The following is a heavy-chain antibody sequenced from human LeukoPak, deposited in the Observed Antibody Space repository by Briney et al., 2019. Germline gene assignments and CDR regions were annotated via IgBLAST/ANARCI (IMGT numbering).Heavy chain of an antibody. CDR3: ARGIYCSGGSCYSGHIDY. D-gene: IGHD2-15*01. J-gene: IGHJ4*02. CDR1: GFTFTSYS. CDR2: ISSSGSYI. Sequence: PGGSLRLSCAASGFTFTSYSMSWVRQAPGKGLEWVSSISSSGSYIYYADSLKGRFTISRDNAKNSLYLQMNSLRAEDTAVYYCARGIYCSGGSCYSGHIDYWGQGTLVTVSS. V-gene: IGHV3-21*01.